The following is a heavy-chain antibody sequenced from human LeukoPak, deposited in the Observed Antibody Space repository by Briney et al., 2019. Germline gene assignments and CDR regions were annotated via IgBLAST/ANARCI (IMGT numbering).Heavy chain of an antibody. D-gene: IGHD3-3*01. Sequence: ASVKVSCEASGYTFTNHGITWVRQAPGQGLEWMGWISAHDGNTNYAQKFQGRVTMTEDTSTDTAYMELSSLRSEDTAVYYCVPFTIWFDPWGQGTLVTVSS. J-gene: IGHJ5*02. V-gene: IGHV1-18*01. CDR2: ISAHDGNT. CDR1: GYTFTNHG. CDR3: VPFTIWFDP.